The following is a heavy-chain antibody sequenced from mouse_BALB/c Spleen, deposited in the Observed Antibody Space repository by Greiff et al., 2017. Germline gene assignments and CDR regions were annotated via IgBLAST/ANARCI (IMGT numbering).Heavy chain of an antibody. D-gene: IGHD2-1*01. CDR3: AREENGNPPWFAY. Sequence: EVMLVESGGGLVKPGGSLKLSCAASGFTFSSYAMSWVRQTPEKRLEWVASISSGGSTYYPDSVKGRFTISRDNARNILYLQMSSLRSEDTAMYYCAREENGNPPWFAYWGQGTLVTVSA. V-gene: IGHV5-6-5*01. CDR1: GFTFSSYA. CDR2: ISSGGST. J-gene: IGHJ3*01.